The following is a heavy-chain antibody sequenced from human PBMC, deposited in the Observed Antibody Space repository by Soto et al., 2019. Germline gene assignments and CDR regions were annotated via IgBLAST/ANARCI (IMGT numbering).Heavy chain of an antibody. CDR2: INAGNGNT. CDR3: ARSRSGWYDAFDI. CDR1: GYTFTSYA. D-gene: IGHD6-19*01. J-gene: IGHJ3*02. Sequence: ASVKVSCKASGYTFTSYAMHWVRQAPGQRLEWMGWINAGNGNTKYSQKFQDRVTMTTDTSTSTAYMELRSLRSDDTAVYYYARSRSGWYDAFDIWGQGTMVTVSS. V-gene: IGHV1-3*01.